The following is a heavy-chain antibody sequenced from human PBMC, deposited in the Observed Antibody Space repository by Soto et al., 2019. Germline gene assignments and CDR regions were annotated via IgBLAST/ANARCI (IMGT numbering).Heavy chain of an antibody. J-gene: IGHJ5*02. CDR3: ARDPGSGSYYGWFDP. V-gene: IGHV4-30-2*01. CDR2: IYHSGST. CDR1: GGSINRGGYS. Sequence: SGTPSLTRAVSGGSINRGGYSRGWVRPPPGKGLEWIGYIYHSGSTYYNPSLKSRVTISVDTSKNQFSLKLSSVTAADTAVYYCARDPGSGSYYGWFDPWGQGTLVTVSS. D-gene: IGHD3-10*01.